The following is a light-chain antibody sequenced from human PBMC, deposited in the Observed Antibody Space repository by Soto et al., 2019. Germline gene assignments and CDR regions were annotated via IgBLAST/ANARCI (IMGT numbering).Light chain of an antibody. V-gene: IGLV8-61*01. Sequence: QTVVTQEPSFSVSPGGTVTLTCGLTSGSVLTSHYTSWFQQTPGQPPRTLIYSTNSRSPGGPDRFSGSILGNKGALTITGAQADDEGDYYCVLYIGTGLVFGGGTQLTVL. J-gene: IGLJ7*01. CDR1: SGSVLTSHY. CDR3: VLYIGTGLV. CDR2: STN.